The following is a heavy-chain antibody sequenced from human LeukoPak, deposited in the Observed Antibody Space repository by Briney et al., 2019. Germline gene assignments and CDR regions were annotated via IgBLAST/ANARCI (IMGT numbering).Heavy chain of an antibody. CDR3: AREWAYSSSFSFDY. CDR2: ISYDGSNK. V-gene: IGHV3-30-3*01. Sequence: PGGSLRLSCAASGFTFSSYAMHWVRQAPGKGLEWVAVISYDGSNKYYADSVKGRFTISRDNSKNTLYLQMNSLRAEDTAVYYCAREWAYSSSFSFDYWGQGTLVTVSS. CDR1: GFTFSSYA. D-gene: IGHD6-6*01. J-gene: IGHJ4*02.